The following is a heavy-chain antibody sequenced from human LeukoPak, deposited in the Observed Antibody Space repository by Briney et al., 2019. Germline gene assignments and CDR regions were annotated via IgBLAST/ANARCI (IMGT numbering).Heavy chain of an antibody. V-gene: IGHV4-59*08. D-gene: IGHD3-3*01. CDR2: ISYSGTT. J-gene: IGHJ4*02. Sequence: PSETLSLTCTVSGGSIRSYYWSWIRQPPGKGLEWIGYISYSGTTNYNPALKSRVTMSVETSKNHLSLKLRSVSAGDTAVYYCARTEVRFLEWFYFDYWGQGTLVTVSS. CDR3: ARTEVRFLEWFYFDY. CDR1: GGSIRSYY.